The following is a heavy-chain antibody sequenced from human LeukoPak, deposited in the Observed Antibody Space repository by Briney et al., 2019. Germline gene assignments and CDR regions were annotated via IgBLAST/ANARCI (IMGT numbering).Heavy chain of an antibody. CDR3: ARDNWNPDY. J-gene: IGHJ4*02. D-gene: IGHD1-20*01. CDR2: IYHSGST. V-gene: IGHV4-38-2*02. CDR1: GYSISSGYY. Sequence: PSETLSLTCTVSGYSISSGYYWGRIRQPPGKGLEWIGSIYHSGSTYHNPSLKSRLILSVDTSKNQFSLKLSSVTAADTAVYYCARDNWNPDYWGQGTLVTVSS.